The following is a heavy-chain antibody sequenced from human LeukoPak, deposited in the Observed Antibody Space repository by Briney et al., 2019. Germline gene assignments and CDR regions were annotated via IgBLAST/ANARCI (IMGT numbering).Heavy chain of an antibody. CDR3: ARQTLYCGGDCSWSFDL. CDR1: GGSISSYY. J-gene: IGHJ2*01. V-gene: IGHV4-59*08. CDR2: IYYSGST. D-gene: IGHD2-21*02. Sequence: SETLCLTCTVSGGSISSYYWSWIRQPPGKGLEWIGDIYYSGSTNYNPSLKSRVTISVDTSKNQFSLKLSSVTAADTAVYYCARQTLYCGGDCSWSFDLWGRGTLVTVSS.